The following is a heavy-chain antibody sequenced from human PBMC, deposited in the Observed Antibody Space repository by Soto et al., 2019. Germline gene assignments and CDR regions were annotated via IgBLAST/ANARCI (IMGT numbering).Heavy chain of an antibody. J-gene: IGHJ5*02. CDR2: ICYSGST. CDR3: ARERGYDFWSGSNWFDP. D-gene: IGHD3-3*01. V-gene: IGHV4-39*02. Sequence: QLQLQESGPGLVKSSETLSLTCTVSGGSISSSSYYWGWIRQPPGKGLEWIGSICYSGSTYYNPSRKSRVTISVDTSKHQFSLKLSSVTAADTAVYYCARERGYDFWSGSNWFDPWGQGTLVTVSS. CDR1: GGSISSSSYY.